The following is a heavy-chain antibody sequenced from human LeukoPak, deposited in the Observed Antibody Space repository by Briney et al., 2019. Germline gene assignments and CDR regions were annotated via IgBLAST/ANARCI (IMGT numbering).Heavy chain of an antibody. J-gene: IGHJ4*02. CDR2: ISADRAT. CDR3: AKDTEGVRGNFLFEY. Sequence: GALRLSCAASGFTFRHYPMSWVRQAPGKGLEWVAAISADRATYDADSMKGRFTISRDNSKNTLYLQMNGLRAEDTAVYYCAKDTEGVRGNFLFEYWGQGTLVTVSS. V-gene: IGHV3-23*01. D-gene: IGHD2-8*01. CDR1: GFTFRHYP.